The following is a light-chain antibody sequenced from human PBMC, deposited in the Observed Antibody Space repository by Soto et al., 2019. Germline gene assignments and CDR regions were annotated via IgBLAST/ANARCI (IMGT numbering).Light chain of an antibody. J-gene: IGLJ1*01. CDR1: SSDVGYYDY. V-gene: IGLV2-8*01. CDR2: EVT. CDR3: SSYAGRNNFV. Sequence: QSALTQPPSASGFPGQSVTISCTGTSSDVGYYDYVSWYQQHPGKAPKLVIYEVTKRPSGVPDRVSASKSGNTASLTVSGLRGEDEADYYCSSYAGRNNFVFGSGTKLT.